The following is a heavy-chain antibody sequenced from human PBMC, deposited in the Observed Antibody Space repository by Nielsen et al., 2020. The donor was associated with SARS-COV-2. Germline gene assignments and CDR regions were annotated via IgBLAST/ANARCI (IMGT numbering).Heavy chain of an antibody. CDR2: INAGNGNT. Sequence: ASVKVSCKASGYTFTSYAMHWVRQAPGQRLEWMGWINAGNGNTKYSQKFQGRVTITRDTSASTAYMELSSLRSEDTAVYYCARGWLLYYYMDVWGKGTTVTVSS. D-gene: IGHD3-22*01. CDR1: GYTFTSYA. CDR3: ARGWLLYYYMDV. V-gene: IGHV1-3*01. J-gene: IGHJ6*03.